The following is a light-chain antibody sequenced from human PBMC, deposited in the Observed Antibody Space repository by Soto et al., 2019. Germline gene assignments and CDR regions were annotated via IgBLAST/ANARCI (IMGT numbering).Light chain of an antibody. J-gene: IGKJ1*01. CDR1: QSISNW. CDR2: DAS. CDR3: QESYSEA. V-gene: IGKV1-5*01. Sequence: MNQSPSTLSAYVGARVSITCRASQSISNWLAWYQQKPGKAPKLLIYDASSLESGVPSRFSGSRSGTEFTLTISSLQPEDFATYYCQESYSEAFGQGTMVE.